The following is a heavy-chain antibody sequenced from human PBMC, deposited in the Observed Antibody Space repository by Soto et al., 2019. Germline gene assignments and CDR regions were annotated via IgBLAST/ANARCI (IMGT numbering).Heavy chain of an antibody. J-gene: IGHJ4*02. CDR2: ISYDGSDI. Sequence: QVQLVESGGGVVQPGRSLRLSCVGSGFIFSNYGMHWVRQAPGKGLEWVAFISYDGSDILYADSVKGRFTISRDISKSTLFLHMNRPTAEDTAVYFCAIVRVADSPLDHWGQGTLVTVSS. V-gene: IGHV3-30*03. CDR1: GFIFSNYG. D-gene: IGHD3-10*02. CDR3: AIVRVADSPLDH.